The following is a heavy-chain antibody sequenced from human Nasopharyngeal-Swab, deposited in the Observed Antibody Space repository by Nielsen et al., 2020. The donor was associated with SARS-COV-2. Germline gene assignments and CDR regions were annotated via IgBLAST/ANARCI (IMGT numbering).Heavy chain of an antibody. J-gene: IGHJ6*03. CDR3: ARDVPIYGSTPGYMDV. CDR2: ISAYNGNT. CDR1: GYTFTSYG. D-gene: IGHD2-2*01. V-gene: IGHV1-18*04. Sequence: ASVKVSCKASGYTFTSYGISWVRQAPGQGLEWMGWISAYNGNTNYAQKLQGRVTMTTDTSTSTAYMELSSLRSEDTAVYYCARDVPIYGSTPGYMDVWGKGTTVTVSS.